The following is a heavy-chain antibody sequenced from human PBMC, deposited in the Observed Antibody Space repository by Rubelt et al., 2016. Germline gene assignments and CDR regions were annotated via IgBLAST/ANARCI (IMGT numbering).Heavy chain of an antibody. V-gene: IGHV3-43*02. D-gene: IGHD3-16*01. J-gene: IGHJ3*02. CDR2: ISGDGGRT. CDR1: GFTFDDYA. CDR3: AKTPIGDAFDI. Sequence: EVQLLESGGGWVQPGGSLRLSCAASGFTFDDYAMHWVRQAPGKGLEWVSLISGDGGRTSYAGSVNGRLTISRDNSKNSLYLQMNSLRTDDTALYYCAKTPIGDAFDIWGQGTMVTVSS.